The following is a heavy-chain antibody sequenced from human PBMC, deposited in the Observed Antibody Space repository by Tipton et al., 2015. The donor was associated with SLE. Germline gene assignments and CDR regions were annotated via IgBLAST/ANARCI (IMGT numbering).Heavy chain of an antibody. CDR3: VILVGYNDYLN. V-gene: IGHV5-51*03. D-gene: IGHD4-11*01. Sequence: QLVQSGPEVKKSGESLKISCKASGYIFSSYWIAWVRQTPVKGLEWMGIFYPSESASRYSQSFQGQCTISAATSTSTAYLQWSSLRASDSGMYYCVILVGYNDYLNWGQGALVTVSS. J-gene: IGHJ1*01. CDR2: FYPSESAS. CDR1: GYIFSSYW.